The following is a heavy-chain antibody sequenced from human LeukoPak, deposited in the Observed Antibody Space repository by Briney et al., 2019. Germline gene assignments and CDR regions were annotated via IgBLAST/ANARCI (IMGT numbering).Heavy chain of an antibody. CDR1: VGSISGYY. Sequence: PSETLSLTCSVSVGSISGYYWSWIRLPPGKGLEWIGYIHASGSTHYNSSLKSRVTILLDTSKNQFSLEVISLTAADTAVYYCARRFFDQDFFDYWGQGTLVTASS. CDR3: ARRFFDQDFFDY. V-gene: IGHV4-4*09. D-gene: IGHD3-9*01. J-gene: IGHJ4*02. CDR2: IHASGST.